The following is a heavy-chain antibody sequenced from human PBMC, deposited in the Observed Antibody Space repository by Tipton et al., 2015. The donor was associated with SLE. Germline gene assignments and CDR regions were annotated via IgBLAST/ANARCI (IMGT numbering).Heavy chain of an antibody. CDR2: ISGGSDGT. D-gene: IGHD6-6*01. CDR3: AKGSAAGRPYYFGF. Sequence: SLRLSCAASGFTFSTYVMSWVRQAPGKGLEWVSAISGGSDGTYYADSVKGRFTVSRDNSRNTLFLQMNSLRAEDTAIYYCAKGSAAGRPYYFGFWGQGTLVAVSS. J-gene: IGHJ4*02. V-gene: IGHV3-23*01. CDR1: GFTFSTYV.